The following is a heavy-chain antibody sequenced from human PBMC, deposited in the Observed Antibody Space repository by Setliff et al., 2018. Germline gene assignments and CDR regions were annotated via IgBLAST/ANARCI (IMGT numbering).Heavy chain of an antibody. V-gene: IGHV1-69*05. J-gene: IGHJ6*03. D-gene: IGHD5-18*01. CDR2: TIPSFGST. CDR1: GGTFRSYG. CDR3: AREGVDTRSSTDYRYYMDV. Sequence: SVKVSCKASGGTFRSYGISWVQQAPGQGLEWMGGTIPSFGSTNYAQKFQDRVTIITDESTSTAYMELSSLRTEDTAVYYCAREGVDTRSSTDYRYYMDVWAKGPRSPSP.